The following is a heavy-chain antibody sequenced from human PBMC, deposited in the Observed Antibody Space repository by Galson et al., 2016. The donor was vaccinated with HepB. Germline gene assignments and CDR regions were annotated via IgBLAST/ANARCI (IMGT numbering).Heavy chain of an antibody. CDR2: LSSAGGSR. CDR3: VRDDRIPPYSSGWYYARGFDY. V-gene: IGHV3-23*01. Sequence: SLRLSCAASGFTFTNYVINWVRQAPGKGLEWLSSLSSAGGSRYYADSVKGRFIISRDNSKNTVYLQMNNLTAEDTAAYYCVRDDRIPPYSSGWYYARGFDYWGQGTLVTVSS. J-gene: IGHJ4*02. CDR1: GFTFTNYV. D-gene: IGHD6-19*01.